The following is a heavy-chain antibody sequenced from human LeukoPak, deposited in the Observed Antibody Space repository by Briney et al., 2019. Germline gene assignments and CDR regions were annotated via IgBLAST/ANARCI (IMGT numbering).Heavy chain of an antibody. D-gene: IGHD6-13*01. Sequence: SVKVSCKASRGTFSSYALSWVRQAPGQGLEWMGGIIPIFGTANYAQKFQGRVTITADKSTSTAYMELSSLRSEDTAVYYCARDRSSWFKWFDPWGQGTLVTVSS. V-gene: IGHV1-69*06. J-gene: IGHJ5*02. CDR2: IIPIFGTA. CDR3: ARDRSSWFKWFDP. CDR1: RGTFSSYA.